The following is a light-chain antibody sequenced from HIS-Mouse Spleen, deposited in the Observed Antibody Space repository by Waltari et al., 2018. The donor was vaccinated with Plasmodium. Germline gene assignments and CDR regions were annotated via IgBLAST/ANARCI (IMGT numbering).Light chain of an antibody. CDR3: SSYAGSNNLV. Sequence: QSALTQPPSASGSPGQSVTISCPGPSSAVGGHPSVYWYQQHPGNAPKLMIDEVSKRPSGVPDRFSGSKSGNTASLTVSGLQAEDEADYYCSSYAGSNNLVFGGGTKLTVL. J-gene: IGLJ2*01. CDR1: SSAVGGHPS. V-gene: IGLV2-8*01. CDR2: EVS.